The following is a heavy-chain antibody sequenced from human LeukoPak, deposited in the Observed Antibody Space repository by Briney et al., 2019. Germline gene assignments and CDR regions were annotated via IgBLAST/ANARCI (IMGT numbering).Heavy chain of an antibody. V-gene: IGHV4-59*01. J-gene: IGHJ4*02. CDR2: IYYSGST. D-gene: IGHD6-13*01. CDR1: GGSISSYY. CDR3: ARIAVSGYSSSWYDY. Sequence: SETLSLTCTVSGGSISSYYWSWIRQPPGKGLEWIGYIYYSGSTNYNPSLKSRVTISVDTSKNQFSLKLSSVTAADTAVYFCARIAVSGYSSSWYDYWGQGTLVTVSS.